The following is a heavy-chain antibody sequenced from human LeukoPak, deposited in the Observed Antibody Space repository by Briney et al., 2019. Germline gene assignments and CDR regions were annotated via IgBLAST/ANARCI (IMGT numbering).Heavy chain of an antibody. Sequence: SVKVSCKASGGTFSSSTVSWGRHGPRQGLEWMAGIIPIFVTANYAQKFQGRVTITADESTSTAYMELSSLRAADTAVYYCASDSSSWSFDYWGQGTLVTVSS. D-gene: IGHD6-13*01. J-gene: IGHJ4*02. CDR1: GGTFSSST. V-gene: IGHV1-69*01. CDR2: IIPIFVTA. CDR3: ASDSSSWSFDY.